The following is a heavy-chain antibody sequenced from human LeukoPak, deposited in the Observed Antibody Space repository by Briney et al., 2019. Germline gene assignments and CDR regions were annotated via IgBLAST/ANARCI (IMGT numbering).Heavy chain of an antibody. Sequence: GSLRLSCAASGFTFSSYSMNWVRQAPGKGLEWVSSISSSSSYIYYADSVKGRFTISRDNAKNSLYLQMNSLRAEDTAVYYCARDFVAAAGTEGFDYWGQGTLVTVSS. CDR2: ISSSSSYI. CDR1: GFTFSSYS. V-gene: IGHV3-21*01. CDR3: ARDFVAAAGTEGFDY. J-gene: IGHJ4*02. D-gene: IGHD6-13*01.